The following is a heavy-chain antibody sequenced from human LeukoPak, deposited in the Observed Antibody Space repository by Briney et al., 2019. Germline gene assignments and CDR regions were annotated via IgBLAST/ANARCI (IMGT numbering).Heavy chain of an antibody. CDR1: GGSISNSSYW. V-gene: IGHV4-39*01. J-gene: IGHJ4*02. Sequence: SETLSLTCTVSGGSISNSSYWWGWIRQPPGKGLEWIGSVYYSGNTYYNPSLKSRVTISVDTSKNQFSLKLTSVTAADTAVYFCARLATGYGSSLHYWGQGTLVTVSS. CDR2: VYYSGNT. D-gene: IGHD6-13*01. CDR3: ARLATGYGSSLHY.